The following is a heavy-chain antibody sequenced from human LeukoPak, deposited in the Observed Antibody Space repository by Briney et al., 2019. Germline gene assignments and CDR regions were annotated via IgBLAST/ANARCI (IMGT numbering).Heavy chain of an antibody. CDR1: GYTFTGHY. V-gene: IGHV1-2*02. Sequence: GASVKVSCKASGYTFTGHYIHRVRQAPGQGFEWMGWINPNSGGPNYAQKFQGRVTMTRDTSISTAYMELSRLRSDDTAVYYCARVGYCTHGVCYSMDVWGKGTTVTVSS. J-gene: IGHJ6*03. D-gene: IGHD2-8*01. CDR3: ARVGYCTHGVCYSMDV. CDR2: INPNSGGP.